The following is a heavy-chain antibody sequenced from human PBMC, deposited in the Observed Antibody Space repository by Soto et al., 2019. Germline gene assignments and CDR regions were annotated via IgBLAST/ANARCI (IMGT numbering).Heavy chain of an antibody. Sequence: PSETLSLTCTVSGGSISSSSYYWGWIRQPPGKGLEWIGSIYYSGSTYYNPSLKSRVTISVDTSKNQFSLKLSSVTAADTAVYYCARPQDPGAAYMDVWGKGTTVTVSS. V-gene: IGHV4-39*01. CDR1: GGSISSSSYY. CDR3: ARPQDPGAAYMDV. CDR2: IYYSGST. D-gene: IGHD7-27*01. J-gene: IGHJ6*03.